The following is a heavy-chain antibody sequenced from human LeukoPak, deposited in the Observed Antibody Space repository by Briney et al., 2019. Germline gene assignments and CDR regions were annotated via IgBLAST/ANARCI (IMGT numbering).Heavy chain of an antibody. J-gene: IGHJ6*02. CDR3: ARSGRFGELLGYYYYGMDV. CDR2: IYPGDSDT. Sequence: GESLKISCKGSGYSFTSYWIGWVRQMPGKGLEWMGIIYPGDSDTRYSPSFQGQVTISADKSISTAYLQWSSLKASDTAMYYCARSGRFGELLGYYYYGMDVWGQGTTVTVSS. V-gene: IGHV5-51*01. CDR1: GYSFTSYW. D-gene: IGHD3-10*01.